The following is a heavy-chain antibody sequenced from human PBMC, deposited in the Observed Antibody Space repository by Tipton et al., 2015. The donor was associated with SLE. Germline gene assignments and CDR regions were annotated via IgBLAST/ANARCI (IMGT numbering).Heavy chain of an antibody. Sequence: TLSLTCTVSDDSISGSYYWSWIRQPAGKGLEWIGRISSTGITNYNPSLKSRVTISVDASKNQFSLKLNSVTAADTAVYYCARDRSRSGSDVFDYWGHGSLVIVSS. D-gene: IGHD6-19*01. V-gene: IGHV4-61*02. CDR3: ARDRSRSGSDVFDY. J-gene: IGHJ4*01. CDR1: DDSISGSYY. CDR2: ISSTGIT.